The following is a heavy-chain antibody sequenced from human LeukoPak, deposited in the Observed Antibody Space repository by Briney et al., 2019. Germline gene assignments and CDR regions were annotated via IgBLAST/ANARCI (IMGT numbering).Heavy chain of an antibody. CDR2: IYTSGST. Sequence: SETLSPTCTVSGGSISSYYWSWIRQPPGKGLEWIGRIYTSGSTNYNPSLKSRVTMSVDTSKNQFSLKLSSVTAADTAVYYCAREGYDSTYYFDYWGQGTLVTVSS. J-gene: IGHJ4*02. CDR1: GGSISSYY. CDR3: AREGYDSTYYFDY. V-gene: IGHV4-4*07. D-gene: IGHD5-12*01.